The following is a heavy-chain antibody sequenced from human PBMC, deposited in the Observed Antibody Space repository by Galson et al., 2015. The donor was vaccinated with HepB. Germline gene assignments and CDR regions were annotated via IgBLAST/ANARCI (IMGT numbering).Heavy chain of an antibody. Sequence: QSGAEVKKPGESLKISCKGSGYSFTSYWIGWVRQMPGKGLEWMGIIYPGDSDTRYSPSFQGQVTISADKSISTAYLQWSSLKASDTAMHYCARPLIHDSSGYDAFDIWGQGTMVTVSS. CDR2: IYPGDSDT. CDR3: ARPLIHDSSGYDAFDI. CDR1: GYSFTSYW. J-gene: IGHJ3*02. D-gene: IGHD3-22*01. V-gene: IGHV5-51*01.